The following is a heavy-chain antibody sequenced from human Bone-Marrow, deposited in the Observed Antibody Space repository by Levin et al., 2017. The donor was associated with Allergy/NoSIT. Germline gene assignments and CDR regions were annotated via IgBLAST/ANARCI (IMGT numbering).Heavy chain of an antibody. CDR3: AKGPGFSSSSNYFAS. V-gene: IGHV3-23*01. Sequence: PGGSLRLSCAASGFTFGSYAMSWVRQAPGKGLEWVSVTSGSGATTYSADSVRGRFIISRDNSKNTLYLQMNSLRAEDTALYYCAKGPGFSSSSNYFASWGRGTLVTVSS. D-gene: IGHD6-6*01. CDR2: TSGSGATT. CDR1: GFTFGSYA. J-gene: IGHJ4*02.